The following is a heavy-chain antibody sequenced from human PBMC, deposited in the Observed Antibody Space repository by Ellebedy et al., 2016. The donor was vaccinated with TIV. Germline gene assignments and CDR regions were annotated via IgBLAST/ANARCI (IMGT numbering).Heavy chain of an antibody. J-gene: IGHJ5*02. D-gene: IGHD1-14*01. V-gene: IGHV4-59*08. CDR2: IYYSGST. CDR1: GGSINRYY. CDR3: ARHQLKTRYNTTWYGH. Sequence: MPSETLSLTCTVSGGSINRYYWSSIRQPPGKGLEWIGDIYYSGSTNYNPSLKSRVTISVYTSKNQFPLKLTSVTAADTAVYYCARHQLKTRYNTTWYGHWGQGTLVTVSS.